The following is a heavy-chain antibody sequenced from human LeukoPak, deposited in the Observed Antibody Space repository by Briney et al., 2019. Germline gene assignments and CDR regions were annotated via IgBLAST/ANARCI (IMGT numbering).Heavy chain of an antibody. J-gene: IGHJ5*02. D-gene: IGHD2-2*01. CDR1: GGSVSTYY. Sequence: SETLSLTCTVSGGSVSTYYWSWIRQPAGKGLEFIGRFFTSGTSGTTNYNPSLKSRVTMSLDTSKNQFFLKLSSVTAADTAMYYCARDVGCSSIFCHNWFDPWAREPWSPSPQ. CDR2: FFTSGTSGTT. CDR3: ARDVGCSSIFCHNWFDP. V-gene: IGHV4-4*07.